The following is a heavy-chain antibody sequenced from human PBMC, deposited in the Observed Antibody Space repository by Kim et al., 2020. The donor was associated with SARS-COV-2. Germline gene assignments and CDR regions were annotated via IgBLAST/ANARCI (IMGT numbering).Heavy chain of an antibody. CDR2: ISGSGGST. Sequence: GGSLRLSCAASGFTFSSYAMSWVRQAPGKGLEWVSAISGSGGSTYYADSVKGRFTISRDNSKNTLYLQMNSLRAEDTAVYYCAKSRAHDYVWGSYRWDFDYWGQGTLVTVSS. J-gene: IGHJ4*02. CDR1: GFTFSSYA. V-gene: IGHV3-23*01. CDR3: AKSRAHDYVWGSYRWDFDY. D-gene: IGHD3-16*02.